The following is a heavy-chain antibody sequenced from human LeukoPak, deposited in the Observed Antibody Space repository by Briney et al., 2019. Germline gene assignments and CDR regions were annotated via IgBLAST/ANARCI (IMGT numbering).Heavy chain of an antibody. Sequence: GGSLRLSCSAPGFTFSNYAIHWVRQAPGKGLEYVSGISSNGGSTKYADLVKGRFTISRDNSKNTVYLQMSSLRAEDTAVYYCVRDNGSGPTDYWAQGPLVTVSS. D-gene: IGHD3-10*01. CDR1: GFTFSNYA. CDR3: VRDNGSGPTDY. V-gene: IGHV3-64D*09. CDR2: ISSNGGST. J-gene: IGHJ4*02.